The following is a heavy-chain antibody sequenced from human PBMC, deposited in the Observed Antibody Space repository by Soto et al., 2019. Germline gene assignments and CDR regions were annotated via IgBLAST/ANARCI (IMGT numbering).Heavy chain of an antibody. CDR2: IYYSGST. Sequence: QLQLQESGPGLVKPSETLSLTCTVSGGSISSSSYYWGWIRQPPGKGLEWIGSIYYSGSTYYNPSLKSRVTISVEPSKNQFSLKLSSVTAADTAVYYCARHLILGIRDYYYMDVWGKGTTVTVSS. J-gene: IGHJ6*03. V-gene: IGHV4-39*01. D-gene: IGHD7-27*01. CDR3: ARHLILGIRDYYYMDV. CDR1: GGSISSSSYY.